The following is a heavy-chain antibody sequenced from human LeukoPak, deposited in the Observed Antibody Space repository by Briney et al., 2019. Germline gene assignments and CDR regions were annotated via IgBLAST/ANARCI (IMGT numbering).Heavy chain of an antibody. D-gene: IGHD1-26*01. J-gene: IGHJ4*02. CDR2: IRYDGSNK. CDR3: AKDPRPTIVGATLGRYFDY. V-gene: IGHV3-30*02. CDR1: GFTFSSYG. Sequence: GGSLRLSCAASGFTFSSYGMHWVRQAPGKGLEWVTFIRYDGSNKYFADSVKGRFTISRDNSKNTLYLQMNSLRAEDTAVYYCAKDPRPTIVGATLGRYFDYWGQGTLVTVSS.